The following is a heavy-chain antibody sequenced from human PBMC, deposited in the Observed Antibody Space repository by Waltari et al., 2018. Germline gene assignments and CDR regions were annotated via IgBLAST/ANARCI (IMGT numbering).Heavy chain of an antibody. D-gene: IGHD1-26*01. Sequence: QVQLQESGPGLVKPSETLSLTCAVSGYSISSGYYWGWNRPPPGKGLEWIGSIYQSGSTNYNPSLKSRVTISVDTSKNQFSLKLSSVTAADTAVYYWARHGLVGATGGWFDPWGQGTLVTVSS. J-gene: IGHJ5*02. CDR1: GYSISSGYY. CDR3: ARHGLVGATGGWFDP. CDR2: IYQSGST. V-gene: IGHV4-38-2*01.